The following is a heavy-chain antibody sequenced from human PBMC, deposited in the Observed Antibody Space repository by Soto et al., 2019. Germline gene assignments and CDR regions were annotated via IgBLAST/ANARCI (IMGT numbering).Heavy chain of an antibody. V-gene: IGHV4-59*01. CDR3: AGAEVTFFQYYGIEV. D-gene: IGHD4-4*01. Sequence: SETLSLTCTVSGGSISTYYWSWIRQSPGKGLEWIGHAYYSGSTNYNPSLKSRVTISVDTSKNQFSLKLSSVTAADTAVYFCAGAEVTFFQYYGIEVWGHDITV. CDR2: AYYSGST. CDR1: GGSISTYY. J-gene: IGHJ6*02.